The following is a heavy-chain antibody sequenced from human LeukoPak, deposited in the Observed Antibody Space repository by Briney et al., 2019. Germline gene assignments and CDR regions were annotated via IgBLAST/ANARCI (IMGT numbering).Heavy chain of an antibody. CDR3: ARAGDYSSSLTHYYMDV. D-gene: IGHD6-13*01. J-gene: IGHJ6*03. CDR1: GGSISSSSYY. Sequence: PSETLSLTCTVSGGSISSSSYYWGWIRQPPGKGLEWIGSIYYSGSTYYNPSLKSRVTISVDTSKKQFSLKLSSVTAADTAVYYCARAGDYSSSLTHYYMDVWGKGTTVTISS. CDR2: IYYSGST. V-gene: IGHV4-39*07.